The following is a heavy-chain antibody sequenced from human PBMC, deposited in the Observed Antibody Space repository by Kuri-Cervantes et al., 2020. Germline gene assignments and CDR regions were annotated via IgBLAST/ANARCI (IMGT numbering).Heavy chain of an antibody. CDR1: GYTFTSYY. D-gene: IGHD3-3*01. J-gene: IGHJ4*02. CDR3: ARSGFYDFWSGLDQFDY. CDR2: INPSGGST. V-gene: IGHV1-46*01. Sequence: ASVKVSCKASGYTFTSYYMHWVRQAPGQGLEWMGIINPSGGSTSYAQKFQGRVTMTRDMSTSTVYMELSSLRSEDTAVYYCARSGFYDFWSGLDQFDYWGQGTLVTVSS.